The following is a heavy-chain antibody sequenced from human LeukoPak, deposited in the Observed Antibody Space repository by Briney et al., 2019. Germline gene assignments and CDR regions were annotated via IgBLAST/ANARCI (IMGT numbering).Heavy chain of an antibody. J-gene: IGHJ6*02. CDR2: IYSGGST. CDR3: GADLTRVYYYGMDV. D-gene: IGHD4-11*01. CDR1: GFTVSSNY. V-gene: IGHV3-53*04. Sequence: GGSLILSCAASGFTVSSNYMSWVRQAPGKGLEWVSVIYSGGSTYYADSVKGRFTISRHNSKNTLYLQMNSLRAEDTAVYYCGADLTRVYYYGMDVWGQGTTVTVSS.